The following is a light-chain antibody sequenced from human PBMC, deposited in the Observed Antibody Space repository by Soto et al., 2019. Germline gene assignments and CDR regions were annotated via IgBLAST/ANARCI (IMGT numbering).Light chain of an antibody. J-gene: IGLJ2*01. Sequence: QSALTQPASVSGSPGQSITISCTGTTSDVGGYNFVSWYQHHPGKAPKLMIYNAFDRPSGVSNRFSGSKSGNTASLTISGLQAEDEAHYYCSSYTRGRLVFGGGTKVTVL. CDR3: SSYTRGRLV. CDR2: NAF. V-gene: IGLV2-14*03. CDR1: TSDVGGYNF.